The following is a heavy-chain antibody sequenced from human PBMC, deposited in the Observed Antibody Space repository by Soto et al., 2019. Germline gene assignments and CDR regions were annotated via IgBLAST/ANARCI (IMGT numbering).Heavy chain of an antibody. D-gene: IGHD6-13*01. Sequence: GGSLRLSCAASGFIFSNHAMSWVRQVPGKGLEWVSGISAGGNLIYYADSVRGRFTMSRDNSKNMLYLQMNSLRAEDTTVYFCAKRQGIGAAAKNFDFWGQGARVTVSS. CDR2: ISAGGNLI. J-gene: IGHJ4*02. V-gene: IGHV3-23*01. CDR3: AKRQGIGAAAKNFDF. CDR1: GFIFSNHA.